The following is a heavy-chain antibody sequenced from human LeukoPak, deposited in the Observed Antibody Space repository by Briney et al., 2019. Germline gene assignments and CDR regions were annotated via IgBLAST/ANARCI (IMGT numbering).Heavy chain of an antibody. V-gene: IGHV4-39*07. CDR2: MYYGGNT. J-gene: IGHJ4*02. D-gene: IGHD1-26*01. CDR1: GDSISSSGYY. Sequence: SEILSLTCSVSGDSISSSGYYWGWIRQPPGKGLEWIGSMYYGGNTYYNASLKSRVTISVDTSKNLFSLKLNSVTPADTGVYYCARSKNGKCDYWGQGTLVTVSS. CDR3: ARSKNGKCDY.